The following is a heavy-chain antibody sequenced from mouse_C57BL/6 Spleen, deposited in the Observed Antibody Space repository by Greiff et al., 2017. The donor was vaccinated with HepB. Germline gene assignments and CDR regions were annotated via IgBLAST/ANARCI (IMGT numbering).Heavy chain of an antibody. J-gene: IGHJ3*01. Sequence: QVQLQQSGAELVRPGASVTLSCKASGYTFTDYEMHWVKQTPVHGLEWIGAIDPETGGTAYNQKFKGKAILTADKSSSTAYMELRSLTSEDSAVYYCTRSAGIEFAYWGQGTLVTVSA. CDR1: GYTFTDYE. CDR2: IDPETGGT. V-gene: IGHV1-15*01. D-gene: IGHD2-14*01. CDR3: TRSAGIEFAY.